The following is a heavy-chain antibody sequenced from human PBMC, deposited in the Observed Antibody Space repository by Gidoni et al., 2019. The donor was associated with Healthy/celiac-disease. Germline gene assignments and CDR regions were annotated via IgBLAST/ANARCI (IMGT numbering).Heavy chain of an antibody. Sequence: EVQLVESGGGLVQPGGSLRLSCAASGFTFSRYWMHWVRQAPGKGLVWVSRINSDGSSTSYADSVKGRFTISRDNAKNTLYLQMNSLRAEDTAVYYCARGRLRYPLEGGMDVWGQGTTVTVSS. CDR3: ARGRLRYPLEGGMDV. D-gene: IGHD3-9*01. CDR2: INSDGSST. V-gene: IGHV3-74*01. J-gene: IGHJ6*02. CDR1: GFTFSRYW.